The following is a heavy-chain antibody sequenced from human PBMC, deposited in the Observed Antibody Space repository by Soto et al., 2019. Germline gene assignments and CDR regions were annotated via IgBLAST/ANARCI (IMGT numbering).Heavy chain of an antibody. V-gene: IGHV4-31*11. Sequence: QVQLQESGPGLVKPSQTLSLTCAVSGGSVSGGVYYWNWIRQQPEKGLGWIGYIYYSGSTYYNPSLRSRVTISADTSKNPFSLKLSSVTVADTAVYYCARSSVAGAGYFQHWGQGTQVIVSS. CDR3: ARSSVAGAGYFQH. J-gene: IGHJ1*01. CDR1: GGSVSGGVYY. D-gene: IGHD6-19*01. CDR2: IYYSGST.